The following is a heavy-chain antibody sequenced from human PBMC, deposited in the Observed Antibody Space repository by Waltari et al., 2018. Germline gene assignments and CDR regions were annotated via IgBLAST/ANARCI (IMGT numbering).Heavy chain of an antibody. V-gene: IGHV4-38-2*01. CDR3: ARTVEMATNPWDY. D-gene: IGHD5-12*01. Sequence: QVQLQESGPGLVKPSETLSLTCAVSGYSISSGYYWGWIRQPPGKGLEWIGSIYHSGSTYSNPPLKSRVTIAVDTSKNQFSLKLSSVTAADTAVYYCARTVEMATNPWDYWGQGTLVTVSS. CDR1: GYSISSGYY. CDR2: IYHSGST. J-gene: IGHJ4*02.